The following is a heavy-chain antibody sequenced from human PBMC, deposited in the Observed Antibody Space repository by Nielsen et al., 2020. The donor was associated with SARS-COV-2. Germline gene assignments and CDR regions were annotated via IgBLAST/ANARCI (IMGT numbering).Heavy chain of an antibody. V-gene: IGHV3-33*01. CDR3: AREGVWTMSAR. CDR2: IWYDGSYK. J-gene: IGHJ4*02. D-gene: IGHD3-22*01. CDR1: GFSFSSYG. Sequence: GESLKISCAASGFSFSSYGMHWVRQAPGKGLEWVAVIWYDGSYKYYADSVKGRFTISRDNSKNTLYLQMNSLRAEDTAVYYCAREGVWTMSARWGQGTLVTVSS.